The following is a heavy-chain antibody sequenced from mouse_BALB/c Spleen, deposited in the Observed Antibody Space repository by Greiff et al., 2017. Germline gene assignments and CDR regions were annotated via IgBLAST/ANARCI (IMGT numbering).Heavy chain of an antibody. CDR3: AISGLRRDYYAMDY. Sequence: VQLQQSGAELVRPGALVKLSCKASGFNIKDYYMHWVKQRPEQGLEWIGWIDPENGNTIYDPKFQGKASITADTSSNTAYLQLSSLTSEDTAVYYCAISGLRRDYYAMDYWGQGTSVTVSS. J-gene: IGHJ4*01. CDR2: IDPENGNT. CDR1: GFNIKDYY. D-gene: IGHD2-2*01. V-gene: IGHV14-1*02.